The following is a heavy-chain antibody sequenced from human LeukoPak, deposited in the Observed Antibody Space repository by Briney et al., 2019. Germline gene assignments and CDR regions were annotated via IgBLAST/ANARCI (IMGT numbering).Heavy chain of an antibody. CDR2: IYPGDSDT. D-gene: IGHD3-22*01. J-gene: IGHJ4*02. V-gene: IGHV5-51*01. CDR3: ARRYDSSGYYSDY. Sequence: GESLKISCKGSGYSFTSYWIGWVRQMPGKGLEWMGIIYPGDSDTRYSPSFQGQVTISADKSISTAYLQWSSLKASDTATYYCARRYDSSGYYSDYWGQGTLVTVSS. CDR1: GYSFTSYW.